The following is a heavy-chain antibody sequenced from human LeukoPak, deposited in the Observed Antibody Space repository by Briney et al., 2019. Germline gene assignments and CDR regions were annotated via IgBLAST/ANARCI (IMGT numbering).Heavy chain of an antibody. CDR3: ARPQKYCSGGSCSIWFDP. CDR2: IYGSGNT. CDR1: GGSISGYY. J-gene: IGHJ5*02. Sequence: PSETLSLTCTVSGGSISGYYWSWSRQPPGKGVEWIGYIYGSGNTNYNPSLKSRVTISVDTSKNQFSLKLSSVTAADTAVYYCARPQKYCSGGSCSIWFDPWGQGTLVTVSS. V-gene: IGHV4-59*08. D-gene: IGHD2-15*01.